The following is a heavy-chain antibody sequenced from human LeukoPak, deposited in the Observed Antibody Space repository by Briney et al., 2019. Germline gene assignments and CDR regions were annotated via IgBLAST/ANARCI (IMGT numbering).Heavy chain of an antibody. Sequence: PGGSLRLSCAASGFTFSSYGMHWVRQAPGKGLEWVAFIRYDGSNKYYADSVKGRFTISRDNSKNTLYLQMNSLRAEDTAVYYCARGYHDYSNPRAYYYYYMDVWGKGTTVTVSS. CDR2: IRYDGSNK. J-gene: IGHJ6*03. V-gene: IGHV3-30*02. CDR1: GFTFSSYG. D-gene: IGHD4-11*01. CDR3: ARGYHDYSNPRAYYYYYMDV.